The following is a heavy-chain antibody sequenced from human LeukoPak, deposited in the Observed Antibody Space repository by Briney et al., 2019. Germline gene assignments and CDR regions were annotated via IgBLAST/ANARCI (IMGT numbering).Heavy chain of an antibody. CDR2: ISSSSSYI. CDR3: ARDFPHTVVTPGDAFDI. Sequence: GGSLRLSCAASGFTFSSYSMNWVRQAPGKGLEWVSSISSSSSYIYYADSVKGRFTISRDNAKNSLYLQMNSLRAEDTAVYYCARDFPHTVVTPGDAFDIWGQGTMVTVSS. D-gene: IGHD4-23*01. V-gene: IGHV3-21*01. J-gene: IGHJ3*02. CDR1: GFTFSSYS.